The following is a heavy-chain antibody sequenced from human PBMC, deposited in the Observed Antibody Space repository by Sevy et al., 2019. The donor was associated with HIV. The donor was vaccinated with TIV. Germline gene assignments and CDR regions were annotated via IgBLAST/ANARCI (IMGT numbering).Heavy chain of an antibody. Sequence: SLRLSCAASGFTFSSYAMHWVRQAPGKGLEWVAVISYDGSNKYYADSVKGRFTISRDNSRNTLSLQMNSLRAEDMAVYYCARGMILEGSWCGMDVWGQGTMVTVSS. D-gene: IGHD3-3*01. CDR3: ARGMILEGSWCGMDV. CDR1: GFTFSSYA. J-gene: IGHJ6*02. V-gene: IGHV3-30*14. CDR2: ISYDGSNK.